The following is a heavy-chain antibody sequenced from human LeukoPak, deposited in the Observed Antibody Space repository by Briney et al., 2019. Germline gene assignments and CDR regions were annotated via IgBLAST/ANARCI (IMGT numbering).Heavy chain of an antibody. Sequence: SETLSLTCTVSGGSISSGGYYWSWIRQHPGKGLEWIGYIYYSGSTYYNPSLKSRVTISVDTYKNQFSLKLSSVTAADTAVYYCARDSSKYAFDIWGQGTMVTVSS. CDR3: ARDSSKYAFDI. V-gene: IGHV4-31*03. CDR1: GGSISSGGYY. J-gene: IGHJ3*02. CDR2: IYYSGST.